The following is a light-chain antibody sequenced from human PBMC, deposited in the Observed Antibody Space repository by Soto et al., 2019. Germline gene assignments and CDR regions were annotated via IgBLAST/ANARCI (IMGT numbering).Light chain of an antibody. V-gene: IGKV3-11*01. CDR3: QHRDNWSYI. Sequence: EIVLTQSPATLSLSPGERATLSCRASESVRHYLAWYQQKPGQAPSLLIYDASNRATGIPARFSGSGSGTDYTLTISSLEAEDFAVYYCQHRDNWSYIFGQGTKLEIK. CDR2: DAS. CDR1: ESVRHY. J-gene: IGKJ2*01.